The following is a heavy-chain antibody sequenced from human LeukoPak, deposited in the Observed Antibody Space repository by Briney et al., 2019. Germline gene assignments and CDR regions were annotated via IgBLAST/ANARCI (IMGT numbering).Heavy chain of an antibody. CDR2: ISYDGITE. D-gene: IGHD6-19*01. V-gene: IGHV3-30*04. CDR1: GFACSGSA. J-gene: IGHJ4*02. Sequence: PGGSLRLSCEASGFACSGSAMEWVRQAPGKGREWVSLISYDGITEEYSDSVRGRFTIARDIFKNTLLLQMHSLRDEDTAVYYCAKHIATGWSIKYFFDSWGQGTLVTVSP. CDR3: AKHIATGWSIKYFFDS.